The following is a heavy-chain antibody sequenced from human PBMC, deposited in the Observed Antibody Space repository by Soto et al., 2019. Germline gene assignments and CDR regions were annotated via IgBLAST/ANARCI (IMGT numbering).Heavy chain of an antibody. CDR2: IYYSGST. CDR1: GGSISSGGYY. J-gene: IGHJ3*02. V-gene: IGHV4-31*03. Sequence: PSETLSLTCTVSGGSISSGGYYWSWIRQHPGKGLEWIGYIYYSGSTYYNPSLKSRVTISVDTSKNQFSLKLSSVTAADTAVYYCARDLTGELRAFDIWGQGTMVTVSS. D-gene: IGHD1-7*01. CDR3: ARDLTGELRAFDI.